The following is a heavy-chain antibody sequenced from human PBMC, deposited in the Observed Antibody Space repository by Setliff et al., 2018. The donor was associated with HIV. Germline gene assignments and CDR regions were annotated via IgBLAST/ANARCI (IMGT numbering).Heavy chain of an antibody. CDR2: VNPEDGET. V-gene: IGHV1-69-2*01. J-gene: IGHJ5*02. Sequence: GASVKVSCKTSGYFFSEFYIHWVQQAPGKGLEWVGRVNPEDGETIYAEKFQGRVTITTDTSTDTAYMELSSLRFDDTAVYYCARSGGGWYNWFEPWGPGTLVTVSS. CDR1: GYFFSEFY. D-gene: IGHD3-16*01. CDR3: ARSGGGWYNWFEP.